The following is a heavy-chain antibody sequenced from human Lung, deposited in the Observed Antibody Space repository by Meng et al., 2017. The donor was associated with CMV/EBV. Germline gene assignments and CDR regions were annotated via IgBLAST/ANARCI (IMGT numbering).Heavy chain of an antibody. CDR2: ISAYNDNT. V-gene: IGHV1-18*01. J-gene: IGHJ4*02. CDR1: GYPFTGYG. CDR3: ARGTPGRSYSDY. D-gene: IGHD3-10*01. Sequence: PLLQCEAEVKQPGASVTVSCKSSGYPFTGYGISWVRQAPGQGLEWMGWISAYNDNTNYAQKLQGRVTMTTDTSTSTAYMELRSLRSDDTAVYYCARGTPGRSYSDYWGPGTLVTVSS.